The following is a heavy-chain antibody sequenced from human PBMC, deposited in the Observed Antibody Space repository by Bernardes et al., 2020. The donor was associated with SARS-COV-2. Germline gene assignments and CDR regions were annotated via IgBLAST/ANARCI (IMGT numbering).Heavy chain of an antibody. D-gene: IGHD3-22*01. CDR3: AIPPTNYDRYGMDV. Sequence: ASVKVSCKASGYPFTGYYMPWVRQAPGQGLEWMGWITPNSGGTTYAQKFQGRVTMTRDTSISTAHMELSRLRSDDTAVYYCAIPPTNYDRYGMDVWGQGTTVTGS. J-gene: IGHJ6*02. CDR1: GYPFTGYY. CDR2: ITPNSGGT. V-gene: IGHV1-2*02.